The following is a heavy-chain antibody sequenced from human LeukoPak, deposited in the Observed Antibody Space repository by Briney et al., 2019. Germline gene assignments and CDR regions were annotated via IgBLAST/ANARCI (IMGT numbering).Heavy chain of an antibody. CDR2: IRYDGSNK. V-gene: IGHV3-30*02. Sequence: GGSLRLSCAASGFTFSSHGMHWVRQAPGKGLEWVAFIRYDGSNKYYADSVKGRFTISRDNSKNTLYLQMNSLRAEDTAVYYCAKEKYYGTLSPPEYFQHWGQGTLVTVSS. J-gene: IGHJ1*01. D-gene: IGHD3-10*01. CDR3: AKEKYYGTLSPPEYFQH. CDR1: GFTFSSHG.